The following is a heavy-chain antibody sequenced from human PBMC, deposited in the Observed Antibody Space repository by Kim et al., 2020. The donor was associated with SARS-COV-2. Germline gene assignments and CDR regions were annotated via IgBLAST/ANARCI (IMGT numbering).Heavy chain of an antibody. J-gene: IGHJ3*02. V-gene: IGHV6-1*01. Sequence: DYARSVQSRTTINADTSKNPFSLQLNSVSPEDTAIYYCARDTPGQKAYDIWGQGTMVTVSS. CDR3: ARDTPGQKAYDI.